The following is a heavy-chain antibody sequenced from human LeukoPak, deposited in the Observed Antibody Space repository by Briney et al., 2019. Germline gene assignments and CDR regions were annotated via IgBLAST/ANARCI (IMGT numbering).Heavy chain of an antibody. CDR1: GFTFSSCA. CDR3: AKGGYCSGGSCYSAYYFDY. D-gene: IGHD2-15*01. J-gene: IGHJ4*02. CDR2: ISGSGGST. V-gene: IGHV3-23*01. Sequence: GGSLRLSCAASGFTFSSCAMSWVRQAPGEGLEWVSAISGSGGSTYYADSVKGRFTISRDNSKNTLYLQMNSLRAEDTAVYYCAKGGYCSGGSCYSAYYFDYWGQGTLVTVSS.